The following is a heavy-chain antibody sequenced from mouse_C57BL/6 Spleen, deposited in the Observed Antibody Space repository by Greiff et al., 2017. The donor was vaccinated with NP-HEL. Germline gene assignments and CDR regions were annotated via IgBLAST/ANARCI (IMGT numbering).Heavy chain of an antibody. V-gene: IGHV5-6*02. D-gene: IGHD2-3*01. J-gene: IGHJ2*01. Sequence: EVMLVESGGDLVKPGGSLKLSCAASGFTFSSYGMSWVRQTPDKRLEWVATISSGGSYTYYPDRVKGRFTISRDNAKNTLYLQMSSLKSEDTAMYYCARHDDGYYYFDYWGQGTTLTVSS. CDR2: ISSGGSYT. CDR1: GFTFSSYG. CDR3: ARHDDGYYYFDY.